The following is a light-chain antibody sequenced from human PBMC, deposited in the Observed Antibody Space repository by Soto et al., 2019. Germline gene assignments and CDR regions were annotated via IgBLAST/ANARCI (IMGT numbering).Light chain of an antibody. Sequence: QTVVTQETSFSVSPGGTVTLTCGLSSGAVSTRYYPAWYQQTPGQAPRTLIYSTNTRSSGVPDRFSGSILGNKAALTITGAQADDESDYYCVLFMGSGLWVFGGGTKVTVL. CDR1: SGAVSTRYY. V-gene: IGLV8-61*01. CDR3: VLFMGSGLWV. J-gene: IGLJ3*02. CDR2: STN.